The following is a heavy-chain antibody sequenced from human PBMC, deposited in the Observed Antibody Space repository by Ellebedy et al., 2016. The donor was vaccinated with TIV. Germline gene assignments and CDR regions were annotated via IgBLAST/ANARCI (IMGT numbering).Heavy chain of an antibody. J-gene: IGHJ3*02. CDR2: IKQDGSEK. CDR3: ARQTVATSVNDAFDI. V-gene: IGHV3-7*01. Sequence: PGGSLRLSCAASGFTFSGYWMSWVRQAPGKGLEWVGNIKQDGSEKYYVDSVKGRCTISRDNAKNSLYLQMNSLRAEDTAVYYCARQTVATSVNDAFDIWGLGTVVTVSS. CDR1: GFTFSGYW. D-gene: IGHD4-17*01.